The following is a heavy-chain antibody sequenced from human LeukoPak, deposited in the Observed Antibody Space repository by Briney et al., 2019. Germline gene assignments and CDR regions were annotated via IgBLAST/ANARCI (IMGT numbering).Heavy chain of an antibody. Sequence: GGSLRLSCAPSGFTFSTYEMNWVRQAPGKGLEWVSYISNDGGTIYYADSVRGRFSISRDNAKNSLYLQMTGLRAEDTAVYYCAILDAGIPFDSWDQGTLVTVSS. CDR3: AILDAGIPFDS. V-gene: IGHV3-48*03. CDR1: GFTFSTYE. D-gene: IGHD1-1*01. J-gene: IGHJ4*02. CDR2: ISNDGGTI.